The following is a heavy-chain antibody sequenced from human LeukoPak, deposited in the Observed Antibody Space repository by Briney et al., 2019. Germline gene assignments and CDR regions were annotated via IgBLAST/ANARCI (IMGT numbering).Heavy chain of an antibody. J-gene: IGHJ6*02. Sequence: GRSLRLSCTASGFTFGDYAMSWVRQAPGKGLEWVGFIRSKAYGGATEYAASVKGRFTISRDDSESIAYLQMNSLKTEDTAVYYCTRRAGYSSSWYYYYYYGMDVWGQGTTVTVSS. D-gene: IGHD6-13*01. CDR3: TRRAGYSSSWYYYYYYGMDV. V-gene: IGHV3-49*04. CDR2: IRSKAYGGAT. CDR1: GFTFGDYA.